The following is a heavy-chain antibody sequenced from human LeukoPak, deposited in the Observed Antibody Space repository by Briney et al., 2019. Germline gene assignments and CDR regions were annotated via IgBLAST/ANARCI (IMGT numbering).Heavy chain of an antibody. CDR2: IYHSGST. CDR1: GYSISSGYY. V-gene: IGHV4-38-2*02. J-gene: IGHJ4*02. Sequence: PSETLSLTCAVSGYSISSGYYWGWIRQPPGKGLEWIGSIYHSGSTYYNPSLKSRVTISVDTSKNQFSLKLSSVTAADTAVYYCARDGEQSPGLGDYFDYWAREPWSPSPQ. CDR3: ARDGEQSPGLGDYFDY. D-gene: IGHD1-26*01.